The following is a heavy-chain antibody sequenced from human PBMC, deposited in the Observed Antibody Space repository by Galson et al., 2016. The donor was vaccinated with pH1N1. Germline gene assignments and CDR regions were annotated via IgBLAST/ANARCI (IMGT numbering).Heavy chain of an antibody. CDR3: ARLSIRHTPRDY. D-gene: IGHD5-12*01. CDR2: IIDTGTT. J-gene: IGHJ4*02. Sequence: TLSLTCPVSAYSVSASSAWGWLRQPPGKGLEWIGNIIDTGTTFYNPSLKSRVTISLDTSKSQFSLRLKSVTAADTAVYYCARLSIRHTPRDYWGQGILVTVSS. CDR1: AYSVSASSA. V-gene: IGHV4-38-2*01.